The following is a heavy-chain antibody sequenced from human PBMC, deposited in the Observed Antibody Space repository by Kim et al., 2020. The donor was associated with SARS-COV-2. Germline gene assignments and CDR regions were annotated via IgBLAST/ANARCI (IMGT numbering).Heavy chain of an antibody. J-gene: IGHJ4*02. V-gene: IGHV4-31*03. Sequence: SETLSLICTVSGGSISSGGYYWSWIRQHPGKGLEWIGYIYYSGSTYYNPSLKSRVTISVDTSKNQFSLTLSSVTAADTAVYYCARAVITMIVVVNAFDYWGQGTLVTVSS. D-gene: IGHD3-22*01. CDR3: ARAVITMIVVVNAFDY. CDR1: GGSISSGGYY. CDR2: IYYSGST.